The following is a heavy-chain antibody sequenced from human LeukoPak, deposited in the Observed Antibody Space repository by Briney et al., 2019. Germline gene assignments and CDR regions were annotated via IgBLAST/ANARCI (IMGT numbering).Heavy chain of an antibody. CDR3: ARRKKHDYGDYRDAFDI. J-gene: IGHJ3*02. Sequence: SETLSLTCTVSGGSISSSSYYWGWIRQPPGKGLEWIGSIYYSGSTYYNPSLKSRVTISVDTSKNQFSLKLSSVTAADTAVYYCARRKKHDYGDYRDAFDIWGQGTMVTVSS. CDR1: GGSISSSSYY. D-gene: IGHD4-17*01. CDR2: IYYSGST. V-gene: IGHV4-39*07.